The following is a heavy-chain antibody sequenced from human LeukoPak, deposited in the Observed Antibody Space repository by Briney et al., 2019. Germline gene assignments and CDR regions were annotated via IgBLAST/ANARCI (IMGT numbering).Heavy chain of an antibody. CDR1: GYTFTGQY. J-gene: IGHJ6*02. CDR3: ARGYYGMDV. V-gene: IGHV1-2*02. Sequence: ASVKVSCKASGYTFTGQYLYWARQTPGQGLEWTGWINPKTGDTDSAQNFQGRVTMTRDTSITTVYMELSSLTSDDTAVYYCARGYYGMDVWGQGTTVTVSS. CDR2: INPKTGDT.